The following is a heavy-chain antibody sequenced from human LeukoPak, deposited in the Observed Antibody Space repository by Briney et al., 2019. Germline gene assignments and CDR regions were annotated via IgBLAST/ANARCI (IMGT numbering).Heavy chain of an antibody. CDR3: ARGEMATTYYFDY. Sequence: PSQTLSLTCTVSGGSISSGGYYWSWIRQHPGKGLEWIGYIYDSGSSYYNPSLKSRVTISVDTSKNQFSLKLTSVTAADTAVYYCARGEMATTYYFDYWGQRTLVTVSS. V-gene: IGHV4-31*03. CDR2: IYDSGSS. J-gene: IGHJ4*02. CDR1: GGSISSGGYY. D-gene: IGHD5-24*01.